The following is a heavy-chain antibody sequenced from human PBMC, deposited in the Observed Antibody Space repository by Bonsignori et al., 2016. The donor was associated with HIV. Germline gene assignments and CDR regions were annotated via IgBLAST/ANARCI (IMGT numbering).Heavy chain of an antibody. Sequence: WVRQAPGQGLEWMGGIIPLFGTGNSAQKFQGRVTITADESTSTAYLELSSLRSEDTAIYYCARVRKLGIGGWFDPWGQGTLVTVSS. V-gene: IGHV1-69*01. D-gene: IGHD7-27*01. J-gene: IGHJ5*02. CDR2: IIPLFGTG. CDR3: ARVRKLGIGGWFDP.